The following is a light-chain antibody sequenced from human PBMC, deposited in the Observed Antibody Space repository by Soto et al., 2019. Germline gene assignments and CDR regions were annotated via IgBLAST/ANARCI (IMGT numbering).Light chain of an antibody. CDR1: NIGSES. V-gene: IGLV3-21*04. CDR3: QVWDTSRDHQV. Sequence: SYELTQPPSVSVAPGKTARITCGGDNIGSESVNWYQQRPGQAPVLVIYYDSDRPSGIPERFSGSNSGNTATLTISRVEDGDEADYYCQVWDTSRDHQVFGGGTKVTVL. CDR2: YDS. J-gene: IGLJ3*02.